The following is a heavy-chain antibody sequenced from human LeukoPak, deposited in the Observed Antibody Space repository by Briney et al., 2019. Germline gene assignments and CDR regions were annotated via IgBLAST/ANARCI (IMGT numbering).Heavy chain of an antibody. D-gene: IGHD2-21*02. J-gene: IGHJ5*02. CDR3: AKDGNCGGDCYGWFDP. CDR1: GFMFSRSD. Sequence: GKSRRLSCAASGFMFSRSDIHWVRQAPGKGLEWVAVIWHDRSDTYGSNKYYADSVKGRFTISRDNSKNTVYLQMNSLRVEDTAVYYCAKDGNCGGDCYGWFDPWGQGALVTVSS. V-gene: IGHV3-33*06. CDR2: IWHDRSDTYGSNK.